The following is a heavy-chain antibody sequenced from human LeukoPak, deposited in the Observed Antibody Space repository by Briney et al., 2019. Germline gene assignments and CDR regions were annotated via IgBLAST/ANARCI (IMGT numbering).Heavy chain of an antibody. CDR3: ARETPTGFDY. CDR1: GFTFSNYW. D-gene: IGHD4-11*01. CDR2: INSDGRST. Sequence: GGSLRLSCAGSGFTFSNYWMHWVGHAPGKGLVWVSRINSDGRSTSYADSVKGRFTISRDNAKNTLYLQVNSLRAEDTAVYYCARETPTGFDYWGQGTLVTVSS. V-gene: IGHV3-74*01. J-gene: IGHJ4*02.